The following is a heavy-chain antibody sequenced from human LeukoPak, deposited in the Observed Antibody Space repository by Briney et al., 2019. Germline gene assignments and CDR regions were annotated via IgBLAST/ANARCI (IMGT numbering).Heavy chain of an antibody. D-gene: IGHD3-22*01. CDR2: IKSKTDGGTT. CDR1: GFTFSNAW. CDR3: AKGGPYYYDSSVTKDFFYYMDV. Sequence: GSLRLSCAASGFTFSNAWMSWVRQAPGKGLEWVGRIKSKTDGGTTDYAAPVKGRFTISRDDSKNTLYLQMNSLRTEDTAVYYCAKGGPYYYDSSVTKDFFYYMDVWGKGTTATVSS. V-gene: IGHV3-15*01. J-gene: IGHJ6*03.